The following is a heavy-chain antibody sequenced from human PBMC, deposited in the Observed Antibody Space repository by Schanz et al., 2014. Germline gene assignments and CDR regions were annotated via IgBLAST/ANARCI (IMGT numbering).Heavy chain of an antibody. V-gene: IGHV3-7*05. CDR2: IKHDGSVK. Sequence: EVQLVESGGDLVQPGGSLRLSCSASGFTFSTFAMHWVRQAPGKGPEWVANIKHDGSVKDYVDSVEGRFTISRDNAKRSLFLQMNSLRVEDTAVYYCARAGYCTSVSCSLFVSDYWGQGTLVTVSS. J-gene: IGHJ4*02. D-gene: IGHD2-2*03. CDR1: GFTFSTFA. CDR3: ARAGYCTSVSCSLFVSDY.